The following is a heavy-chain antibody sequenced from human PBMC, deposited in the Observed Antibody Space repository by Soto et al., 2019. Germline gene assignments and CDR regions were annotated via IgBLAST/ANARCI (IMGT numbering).Heavy chain of an antibody. D-gene: IGHD2-2*01. J-gene: IGHJ6*02. CDR1: GYTFTSYG. CDR2: ISGYSGNT. V-gene: IGHV1-18*01. CDR3: AREGYCSSTSCYARNYYYYGMDV. Sequence: QVQLVQSGAEVNKPGASVRVSCRASGYTFTSYGISWVRQAPEQGLEWMGWISGYSGNTNYAQKVQGRVTMTTDTSTSTAYMELRSLRSDDTAVYYCAREGYCSSTSCYARNYYYYGMDVWGQGTTVTVSS.